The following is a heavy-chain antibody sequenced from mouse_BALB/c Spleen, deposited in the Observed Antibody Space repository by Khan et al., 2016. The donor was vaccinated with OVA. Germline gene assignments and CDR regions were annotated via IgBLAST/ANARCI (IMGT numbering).Heavy chain of an antibody. CDR2: ISTGGGFT. J-gene: IGHJ4*01. CDR1: GFTFSDYY. V-gene: IGHV5-12*02. CDR3: ARQRDGAMDY. Sequence: EVELVESGGGLVQPGGSLKLSCATSGFTFSDYYIYWVRQTPEKRLEWVAYISTGGGFTYYPDTIEGRFTISRDTANNTPYLQMSRLKSEDTAMYYCARQRDGAMDYWGQGTSVTVSS.